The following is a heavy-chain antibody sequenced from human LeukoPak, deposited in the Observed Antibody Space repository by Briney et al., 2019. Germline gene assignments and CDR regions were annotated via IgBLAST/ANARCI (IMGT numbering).Heavy chain of an antibody. D-gene: IGHD6-13*01. J-gene: IGHJ4*02. CDR1: GFTFSSYA. CDR3: ASGEQLTNDGDFDY. CDR2: ISYDGSNK. V-gene: IGHV3-30-3*01. Sequence: PGRSLRLSCAASGFTFSSYAMHWVRQAPGKGLEWVAVISYDGSNKYYADSVKGRFTISRDNSKNTLYLQMNSLRAEDTAVYYCASGEQLTNDGDFDYWAREPWSPSPQ.